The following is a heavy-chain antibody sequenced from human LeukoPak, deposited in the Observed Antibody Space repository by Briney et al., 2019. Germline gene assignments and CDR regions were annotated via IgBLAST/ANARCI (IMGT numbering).Heavy chain of an antibody. V-gene: IGHV4-59*01. CDR1: GGSISSYY. D-gene: IGHD1-7*01. CDR2: IYYSGST. CDR3: ARAKLELGRGRLYHYYMDV. Sequence: SETLSLTCTVSGGSISSYYWSWIRQPPGKGLEWIGYIYYSGSTNYNPSLKSRVTISVDTSKNQFSLKLSSVTAADTAVYYCARAKLELGRGRLYHYYMDVWGKGTTVTVSS. J-gene: IGHJ6*03.